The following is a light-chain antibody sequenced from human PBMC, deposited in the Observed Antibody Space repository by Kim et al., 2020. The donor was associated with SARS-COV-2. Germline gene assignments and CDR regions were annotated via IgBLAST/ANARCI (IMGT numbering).Light chain of an antibody. V-gene: IGKV1-33*01. CDR2: DAS. Sequence: SVGDRVTITCQASKDISNYLNWYQQKPGKAPKLLIYDASNLETGVPSRFSGSGSGTDFTFTISSLQPEDIATYYCQQYDNLLLITFGGGTKVDIK. CDR3: QQYDNLLLIT. J-gene: IGKJ4*01. CDR1: KDISNY.